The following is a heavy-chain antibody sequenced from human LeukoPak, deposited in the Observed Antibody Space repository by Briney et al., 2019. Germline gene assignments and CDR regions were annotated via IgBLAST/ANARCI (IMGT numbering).Heavy chain of an antibody. V-gene: IGHV3-53*01. Sequence: GGSLRLSCAASGFSVSANYMTWVRQAPGKGLEWVTVISSGESTSYADSVKGRFTISRDTSKNTLYLQMNSLRAEDTAVYYCAKGLGFYCSGGSCYSSGMDVWGQGTTVTVSS. CDR1: GFSVSANY. D-gene: IGHD2-15*01. CDR3: AKGLGFYCSGGSCYSSGMDV. CDR2: ISSGEST. J-gene: IGHJ6*02.